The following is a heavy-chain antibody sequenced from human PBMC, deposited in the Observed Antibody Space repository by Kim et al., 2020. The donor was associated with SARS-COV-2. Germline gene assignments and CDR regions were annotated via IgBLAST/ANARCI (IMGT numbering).Heavy chain of an antibody. D-gene: IGHD3-10*01. CDR1: GFTFSSYW. V-gene: IGHV3-7*01. Sequence: GGSLRLSCAASGFTFSSYWMSWVRQAPGKGLEWVANIKQDGSKKYYVDSVKGRFTISRDNAKNSLYLQMNSLRAEDTAVYYCARDGHLLWFGELLYQRYYGMDVWGQGTTVTVSS. CDR2: IKQDGSKK. J-gene: IGHJ6*02. CDR3: ARDGHLLWFGELLYQRYYGMDV.